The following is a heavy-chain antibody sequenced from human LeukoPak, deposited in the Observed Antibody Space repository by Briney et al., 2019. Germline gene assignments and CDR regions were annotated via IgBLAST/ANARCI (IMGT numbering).Heavy chain of an antibody. CDR3: ATGGNSVWFDP. D-gene: IGHD4-23*01. CDR2: INHSGST. Sequence: PSETLSLTCAVYGGSYSGYYWSWIRQPPGKGLEWIGEINHSGSTNYNPSLKSRVTISVDTSKNQFSLKLSSVAAADTAVYYCATGGNSVWFDPWGQGTLVTVSS. J-gene: IGHJ5*02. CDR1: GGSYSGYY. V-gene: IGHV4-34*01.